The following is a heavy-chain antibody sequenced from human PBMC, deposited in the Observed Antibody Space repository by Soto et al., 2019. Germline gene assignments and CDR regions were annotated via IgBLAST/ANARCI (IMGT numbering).Heavy chain of an antibody. Sequence: QITLKESGPTLVKPTQTLTLTCTFSGFSLNTRGVGVGWIRQPPGKALEWLTLIYWDDAKEYSPSLKSRLTITKDTSKNKVVLIMTNMDPVDTATYYCVHKGGGDRILDFWGQGALVTVSS. J-gene: IGHJ4*02. CDR3: VHKGGGDRILDF. V-gene: IGHV2-5*02. CDR1: GFSLNTRGVG. D-gene: IGHD3-16*01. CDR2: IYWDDAK.